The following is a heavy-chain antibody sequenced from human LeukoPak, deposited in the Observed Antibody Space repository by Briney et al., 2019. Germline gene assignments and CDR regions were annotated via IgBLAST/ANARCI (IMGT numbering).Heavy chain of an antibody. CDR2: IYSGGST. CDR1: GFTFSSYA. J-gene: IGHJ4*02. V-gene: IGHV3-53*01. CDR3: ARGGYSYGRPFDH. D-gene: IGHD5-18*01. Sequence: PGGSLRLSCAASGFTFSSYAMSWVRQAPGKGLEWVSVIYSGGSTYYVDSVKGRFTISRDNSKNTLYLQMNSLRVEDTAVYYCARGGYSYGRPFDHWGQGTLVTVSS.